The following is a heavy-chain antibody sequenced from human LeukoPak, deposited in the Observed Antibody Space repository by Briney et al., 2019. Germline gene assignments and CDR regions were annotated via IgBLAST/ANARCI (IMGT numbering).Heavy chain of an antibody. V-gene: IGHV3-23*01. CDR2: VTANGVSS. D-gene: IGHD5-12*01. CDR1: GFTFASYA. CDR3: AKLRGSVAMLGYAADY. J-gene: IGHJ4*02. Sequence: GGSLRLSCAASGFTFASYAMTWVRQAPGKGLEWVSAVTANGVSSYYADSVKGRFTISRDNSNNTLFLQVNSLRAEDTALYYCAKLRGSVAMLGYAADYWGQGTLVTVSS.